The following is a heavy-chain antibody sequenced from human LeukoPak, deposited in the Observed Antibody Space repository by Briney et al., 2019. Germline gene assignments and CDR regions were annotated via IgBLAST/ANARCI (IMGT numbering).Heavy chain of an antibody. CDR1: GFTFSHYG. CDR2: IRYDGSNQ. V-gene: IGHV3-30*02. Sequence: GGSLRLSCTASGFTFSHYGMHWVRQAPGKGLEWVAFIRYDGSNQDYADSVKGRFTISRDNSKNTLYLQMNSLRAEDTAVYYCARGLPGDYWGQGTLVTVSS. D-gene: IGHD2-2*01. J-gene: IGHJ4*02. CDR3: ARGLPGDY.